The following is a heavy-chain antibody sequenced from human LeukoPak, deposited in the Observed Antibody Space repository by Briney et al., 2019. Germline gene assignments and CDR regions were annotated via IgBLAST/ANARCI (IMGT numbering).Heavy chain of an antibody. Sequence: GESLKISCKGSGFSFANYWIAWVRQMPGEGLEWMGIMNPANSDSRYSPSFQGQVTFSADKSISTAYLQWSSLKASDSAMYYCARRIAATGGEFDYWGQGTLVTVSS. V-gene: IGHV5-51*01. CDR2: MNPANSDS. J-gene: IGHJ4*02. D-gene: IGHD6-13*01. CDR3: ARRIAATGGEFDY. CDR1: GFSFANYW.